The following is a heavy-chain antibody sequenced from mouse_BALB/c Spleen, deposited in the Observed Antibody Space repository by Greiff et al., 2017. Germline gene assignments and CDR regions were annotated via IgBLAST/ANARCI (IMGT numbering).Heavy chain of an antibody. Sequence: EVQLVESGPGLVKPSQTLSLTCTVTGYSFTSDYVCKWIRQFPGNKLEWMGYIHYSGSTNYNPPLKSRISITRDTSKNQFFLQLNSVTTEDTATYYCASSGYYAMDYWGQGTSVTVSS. V-gene: IGHV3-2*02. CDR3: ASSGYYAMDY. CDR2: IHYSGST. D-gene: IGHD3-1*01. CDR1: GYSFTSDYV. J-gene: IGHJ4*01.